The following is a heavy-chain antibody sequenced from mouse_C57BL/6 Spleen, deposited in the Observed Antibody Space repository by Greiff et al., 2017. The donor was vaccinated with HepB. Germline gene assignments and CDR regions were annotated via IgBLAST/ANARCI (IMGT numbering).Heavy chain of an antibody. CDR3: ARERDGNSVDWYFDV. V-gene: IGHV5-4*01. Sequence: EVQVVESGGGLVKPGGSLKLSCAASGFTFSSYAMSWVRQTPEKRLEWVATISDGGSYTYYPDNVKGRFTISRDNAKNNLYLQMSHLKSEDTAMYYCARERDGNSVDWYFDVWGTGTTVTVSS. CDR2: ISDGGSYT. J-gene: IGHJ1*03. D-gene: IGHD2-1*01. CDR1: GFTFSSYA.